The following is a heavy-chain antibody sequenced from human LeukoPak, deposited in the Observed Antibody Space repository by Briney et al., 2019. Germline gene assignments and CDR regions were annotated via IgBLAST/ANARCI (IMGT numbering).Heavy chain of an antibody. CDR3: ARRVYYYDSSGYYYSLLHYYYYMDV. V-gene: IGHV4-39*07. Sequence: SETLSLTCSVSGGSISSSAYYWGWIRQPPGQGLEWIGSIYYSGNTYYNPSLKSPVTISIDTSKNQFSLKLSSVTAADTAVYYCARRVYYYDSSGYYYSLLHYYYYMDVWGKGTTVTISS. J-gene: IGHJ6*03. CDR2: IYYSGNT. D-gene: IGHD3-22*01. CDR1: GGSISSSAYY.